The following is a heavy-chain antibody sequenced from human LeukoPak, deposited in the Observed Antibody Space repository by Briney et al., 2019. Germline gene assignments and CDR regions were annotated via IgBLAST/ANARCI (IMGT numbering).Heavy chain of an antibody. CDR3: ARLKGTYYDILTGMGYFDL. V-gene: IGHV4-39*01. J-gene: IGHJ2*01. D-gene: IGHD3-9*01. Sequence: SETLSLTCTVSGGSISSSRYYWGWIRQPPGKGLEWIGSIYYSGSTYYNPSLKSRVTISVDTSKNQFSLKLSSVTAADTAVYYCARLKGTYYDILTGMGYFDLWGRGTLVTVSS. CDR2: IYYSGST. CDR1: GGSISSSRYY.